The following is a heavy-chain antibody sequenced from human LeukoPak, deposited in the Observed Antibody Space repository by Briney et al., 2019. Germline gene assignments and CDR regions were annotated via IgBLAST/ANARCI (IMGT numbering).Heavy chain of an antibody. D-gene: IGHD1-14*01. CDR3: ASVPTPRRNASY. J-gene: IGHJ4*02. CDR1: GFTFSSYA. V-gene: IGHV3-23*01. CDR2: IRGSGGST. Sequence: GGSLRLSCAASGFTFSSYAMSWVRQAPGKGLEWVSAIRGSGGSTYYAVSVKGRFTISRDNSKNTLYLQMNSLRAEDTAVYYCASVPTPRRNASYWGQGTLVTVSS.